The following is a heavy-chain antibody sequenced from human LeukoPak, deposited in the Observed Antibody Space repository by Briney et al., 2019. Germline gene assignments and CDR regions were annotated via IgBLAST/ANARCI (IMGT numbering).Heavy chain of an antibody. J-gene: IGHJ4*02. D-gene: IGHD3-10*01. Sequence: GAAVTLSGKVSGYTFTDYYMHWVQHAPGKGLEWMGLVDPEDGETIYAEKFQGRVTITADTSTDTAYMELSSLRSEDTAVYYCATGRYYGSGSYFNYWGQGTLVTVSS. V-gene: IGHV1-69-2*01. CDR2: VDPEDGET. CDR1: GYTFTDYY. CDR3: ATGRYYGSGSYFNY.